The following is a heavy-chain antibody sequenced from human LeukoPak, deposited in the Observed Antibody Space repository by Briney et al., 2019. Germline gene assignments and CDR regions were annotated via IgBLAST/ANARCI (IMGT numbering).Heavy chain of an antibody. CDR2: FYYGGST. J-gene: IGHJ4*02. CDR3: TRLDY. V-gene: IGHV4-39*01. Sequence: XXPPGKGLEWIGSFYYGGSTYYNPSLKSRVTISVDTSKNQFSLELSSVTASDTAIYYCTRLDYWGRGTLVTVST.